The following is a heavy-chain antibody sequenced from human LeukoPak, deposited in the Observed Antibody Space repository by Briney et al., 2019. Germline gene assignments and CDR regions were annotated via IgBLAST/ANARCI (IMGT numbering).Heavy chain of an antibody. CDR1: GFTFSSYA. V-gene: IGHV3-23*01. Sequence: PGGSLGLSCAASGFTFSSYAMSWVRQAPGKGLEWVSAISGSGGSTYYADFVKGRFTISRDNSKNTLYLQMNSLRAEDTAVYYCAKIYSSGWHPDYWGQGTLVTVSS. CDR3: AKIYSSGWHPDY. D-gene: IGHD6-19*01. CDR2: ISGSGGST. J-gene: IGHJ4*02.